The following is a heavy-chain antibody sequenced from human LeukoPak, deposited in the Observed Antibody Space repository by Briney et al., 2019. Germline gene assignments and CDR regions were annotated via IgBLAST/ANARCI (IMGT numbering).Heavy chain of an antibody. CDR3: ARGAPDILTGWPPGFDY. D-gene: IGHD3-9*01. J-gene: IGHJ4*02. CDR1: GGTFSSYA. CDR2: IIPIFGTA. Sequence: SVKVSCKASGGTFSSYAISWVRQAPGQGLEWMGGIIPIFGTANYAQKFQGRVTITADESTSTAYMELSSLRSEDTAVYYCARGAPDILTGWPPGFDYWGQGTLVTVSS. V-gene: IGHV1-69*13.